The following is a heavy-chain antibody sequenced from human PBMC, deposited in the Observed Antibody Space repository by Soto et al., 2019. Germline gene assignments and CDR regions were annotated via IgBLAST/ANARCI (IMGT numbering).Heavy chain of an antibody. D-gene: IGHD6-19*01. CDR3: ARHTPSSGYWYFDL. J-gene: IGHJ2*01. CDR2: IYYSGST. V-gene: IGHV4-59*08. CDR1: GGSISSYY. Sequence: SETLSLTCTVSGGSISSYYWSWIRQPPGKGLEWIGYIYYSGSTNYNPSLKSRVTISVDTSKNQFSLKLSSVTAADTAVYYCARHTPSSGYWYFDLWGRGTLVTVSS.